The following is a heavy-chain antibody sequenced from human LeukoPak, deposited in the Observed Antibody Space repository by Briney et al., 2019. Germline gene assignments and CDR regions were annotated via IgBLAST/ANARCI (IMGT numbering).Heavy chain of an antibody. CDR2: ISSISSTT. J-gene: IGHJ3*02. D-gene: IGHD2-21*02. CDR3: AKVSVAGDWDAFDI. Sequence: GGSLRLSCAASGFTFSYYYMSWTRQAPGKGLKWVSYISSISSTTYYADSVKGRFTISRDNSKNTLYLQMNSLRAEDTAVYYCAKVSVAGDWDAFDIWGQGTMVTVSS. V-gene: IGHV3-11*01. CDR1: GFTFSYYY.